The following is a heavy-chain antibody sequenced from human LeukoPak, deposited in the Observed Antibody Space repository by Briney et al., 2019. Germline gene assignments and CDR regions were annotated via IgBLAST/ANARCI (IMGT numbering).Heavy chain of an antibody. J-gene: IGHJ4*02. CDR2: IIPIFGTA. V-gene: IGHV1-69*13. Sequence: ASVKVSCKASGGTFSSYAISWVRQAPGQGLEWMGGIIPIFGTANYAQKFQGRVTITADESTSTAYMELSSLRSEDTAVYYCASHHYDILTSLFDYWGQGTLVTVSS. CDR3: ASHHYDILTSLFDY. CDR1: GGTFSSYA. D-gene: IGHD3-9*01.